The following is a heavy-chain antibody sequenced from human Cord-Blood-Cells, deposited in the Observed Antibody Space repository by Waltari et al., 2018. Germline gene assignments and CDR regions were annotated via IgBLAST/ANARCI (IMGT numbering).Heavy chain of an antibody. Sequence: QVQLVQSGAEVKKPGSSVKVSCKASGGTFSSYAISWVRQAPGQGLEWMGGIIPIFGTANYAQKFQGRVTITADESTSTVYMELSSLRSEDTAVYYCAREKYYYGSGSYSQFDYWGQGTLVTVSS. V-gene: IGHV1-69*01. D-gene: IGHD3-10*01. CDR3: AREKYYYGSGSYSQFDY. CDR1: GGTFSSYA. CDR2: IIPIFGTA. J-gene: IGHJ4*02.